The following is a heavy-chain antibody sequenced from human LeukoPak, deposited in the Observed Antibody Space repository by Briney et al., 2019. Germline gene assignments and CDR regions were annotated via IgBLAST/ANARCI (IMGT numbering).Heavy chain of an antibody. V-gene: IGHV4-30-4*01. CDR2: IYYSGST. CDR1: GGSISSGDYS. CDR3: ARSVSSGSYYNWFDP. D-gene: IGHD3-10*01. Sequence: PSETLSLTCTVSGGSISSGDYSWSWIRQPPGKGLEWIGYIYYSGSTYYNPSLKSRVTISVDTSKNQFSLKLSSVTAADTAVYYCARSVSSGSYYNWFDPWGQGTLVTVSS. J-gene: IGHJ5*02.